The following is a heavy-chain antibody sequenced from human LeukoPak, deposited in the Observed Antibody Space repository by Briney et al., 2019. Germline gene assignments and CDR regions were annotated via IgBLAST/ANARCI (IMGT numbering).Heavy chain of an antibody. CDR2: IKQDGSEK. CDR3: ASLSYDSSPYYLPGDY. J-gene: IGHJ4*02. CDR1: GFTFSNYW. D-gene: IGHD3-22*01. Sequence: GGSLRLSCAASGFTFSNYWMSWVRQAPGKGLEWVANIKQDGSEKYYVDSVKDRFTISRVNAKNSLYLQMTGLRAEDTAVYYCASLSYDSSPYYLPGDYWGQGTLVTVSS. V-gene: IGHV3-7*01.